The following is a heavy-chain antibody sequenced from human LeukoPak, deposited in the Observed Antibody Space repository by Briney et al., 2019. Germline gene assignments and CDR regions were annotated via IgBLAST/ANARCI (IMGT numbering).Heavy chain of an antibody. J-gene: IGHJ4*02. D-gene: IGHD3-22*01. CDR2: ISGSGGST. Sequence: GGSLRLSCAASGFTFSSYAMSWVRQAPGEGLEWVSAISGSGGSTYYADSVKGRFTISRDNSKNTLCLQTNSLRAEDTAVYYCAKDRITMLVATFDYWGQGTLVTVSS. CDR3: AKDRITMLVATFDY. CDR1: GFTFSSYA. V-gene: IGHV3-23*01.